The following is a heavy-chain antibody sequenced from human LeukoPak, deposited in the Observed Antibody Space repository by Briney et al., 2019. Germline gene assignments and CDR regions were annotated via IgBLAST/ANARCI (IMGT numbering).Heavy chain of an antibody. CDR2: IIPISGTA. J-gene: IGHJ4*02. CDR1: GYTFTSYG. Sequence: SVKVSCKASGYTFTSYGISWVRQAPGQGLEWMGGIIPISGTANYAQKFQGRVTITADESTSTAYMELSSLRSEDTAVYYCARAGRITMIVVVTNLDYWGQGTLVTVSS. CDR3: ARAGRITMIVVVTNLDY. D-gene: IGHD3-22*01. V-gene: IGHV1-69*13.